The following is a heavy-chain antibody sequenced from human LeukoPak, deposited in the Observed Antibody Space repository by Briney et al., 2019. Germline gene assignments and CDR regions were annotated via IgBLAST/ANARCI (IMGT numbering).Heavy chain of an antibody. J-gene: IGHJ4*02. Sequence: SETLSLTCTVSGGSISSSSYYWGWIRQPPGKGLEWIGSIYYSGSTYYNPSLKSRVTISVDTSKNQFSLKLSSVTAADTAVYYCARDSSGWYDYWGRGTLVTVSS. CDR2: IYYSGST. D-gene: IGHD6-19*01. CDR3: ARDSSGWYDY. CDR1: GGSISSSSYY. V-gene: IGHV4-39*07.